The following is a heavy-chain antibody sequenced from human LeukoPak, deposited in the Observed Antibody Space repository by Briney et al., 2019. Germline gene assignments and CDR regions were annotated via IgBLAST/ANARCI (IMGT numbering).Heavy chain of an antibody. CDR2: IKQDGSEK. D-gene: IGHD6-13*01. Sequence: GGSLRLSCAASGFTFSSNWMSWVRQAPGKGLEWVANIKQDGSEKYYVDSVKGRFTISRDNAKNSLYLQMNSLRAEDTAVYYCARDPPLITAAGSRYFQHWGQGTLVTVSS. J-gene: IGHJ1*01. CDR3: ARDPPLITAAGSRYFQH. CDR1: GFTFSSNW. V-gene: IGHV3-7*01.